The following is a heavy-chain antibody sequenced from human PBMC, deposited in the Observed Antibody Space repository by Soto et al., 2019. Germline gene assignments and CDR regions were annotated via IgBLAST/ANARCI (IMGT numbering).Heavy chain of an antibody. CDR2: IYWDDDK. V-gene: IGHV2-5*02. CDR3: AHLEFGGGGYRNWFDP. Sequence: QITLKESGPTLVKPTQTLTLTCTFSGFSLSTSGVGVGWIRQPPGKALEWLALIYWDDDKRYSPSLKSRFTITKVTSKTQVVLKRTYMDPVDTATYYCAHLEFGGGGYRNWFDPWGQGTMVTVSS. CDR1: GFSLSTSGVG. J-gene: IGHJ5*02. D-gene: IGHD6-19*01.